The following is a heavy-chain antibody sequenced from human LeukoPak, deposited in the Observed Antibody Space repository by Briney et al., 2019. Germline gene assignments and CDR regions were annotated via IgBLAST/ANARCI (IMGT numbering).Heavy chain of an antibody. CDR3: AKAQIVVVTAISD. Sequence: PGGSLRLSCAASGLTFSSYAMSWVRQAPGKGLEWVSAISGSGGSTYYADSVKGRFTISRDNSKNTLYLQMNSLRAEDTAVYYCAKAQIVVVTAISDWGQGTLVTVSS. CDR2: ISGSGGST. V-gene: IGHV3-23*01. J-gene: IGHJ4*02. CDR1: GLTFSSYA. D-gene: IGHD2-21*02.